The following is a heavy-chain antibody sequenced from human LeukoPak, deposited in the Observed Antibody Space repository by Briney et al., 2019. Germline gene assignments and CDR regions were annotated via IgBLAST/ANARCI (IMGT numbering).Heavy chain of an antibody. D-gene: IGHD2-2*01. CDR3: ARDGAIVVVPAAIDY. Sequence: ASVKVSCKASGYTFTRYYMHWGRQAPGQGLEWVGWINPNSGGTNYAKKFQGRVTMTRDTSISTPYIELSRLRSDDTAVYSCARDGAIVVVPAAIDYWGEGTLVTVSS. CDR1: GYTFTRYY. V-gene: IGHV1-2*02. J-gene: IGHJ4*02. CDR2: INPNSGGT.